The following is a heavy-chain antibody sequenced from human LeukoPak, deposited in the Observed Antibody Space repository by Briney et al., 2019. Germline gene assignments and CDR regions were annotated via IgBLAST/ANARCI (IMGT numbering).Heavy chain of an antibody. CDR3: ARARFGEFPSDY. D-gene: IGHD3-10*01. Sequence: GGSLRLSCAASEFTFSNYEMNWVRQAPGKGLEWVSYISTTGTTISYADSVKGRFTISRDNAKNSLFLQMNSLRAEDTAVYYCARARFGEFPSDYWGQGTLVTVSS. V-gene: IGHV3-48*03. CDR2: ISTTGTTI. J-gene: IGHJ4*02. CDR1: EFTFSNYE.